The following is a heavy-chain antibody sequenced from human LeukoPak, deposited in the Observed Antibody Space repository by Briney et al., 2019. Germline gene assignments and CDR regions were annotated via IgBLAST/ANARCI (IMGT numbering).Heavy chain of an antibody. V-gene: IGHV1-2*02. CDR1: GYTFTGYY. Sequence: ASVKVSCKASGYTFTGYYMHWVRQAPGQGLEWMGWINPNSGGTNYAQKFQGRVTMTRDTSISTAYMELSRLRSDDTAVYYCAKEGHYYDSSGYYSWGQGTLVTLSS. CDR2: INPNSGGT. CDR3: AKEGHYYDSSGYYS. J-gene: IGHJ4*02. D-gene: IGHD3-22*01.